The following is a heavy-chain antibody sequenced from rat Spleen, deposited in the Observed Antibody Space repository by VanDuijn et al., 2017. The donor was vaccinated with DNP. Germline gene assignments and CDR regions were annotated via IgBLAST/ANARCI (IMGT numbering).Heavy chain of an antibody. D-gene: IGHD1-4*01. CDR1: GFTFNNYW. CDR3: ASIIAGIGYFDY. J-gene: IGHJ2*01. Sequence: EVHLVDSGGGLVQPGRSLKLSCVASGFTFNNYWMAWIRQVPGRRLEWVASIPYSGGTTYYPDSVKGRFTISRDNAKSTLYLQMDSLRSDDTATYHCASIIAGIGYFDYWGQGVMVTVSS. CDR2: IPYSGGTT. V-gene: IGHV5-31*01.